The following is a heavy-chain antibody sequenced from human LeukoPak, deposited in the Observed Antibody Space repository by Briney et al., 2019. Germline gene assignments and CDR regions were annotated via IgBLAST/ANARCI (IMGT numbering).Heavy chain of an antibody. V-gene: IGHV3-48*01. J-gene: IGHJ4*02. CDR2: ISSSSSTI. D-gene: IGHD6-6*01. Sequence: GGSLRLSCAASGFTFSSYSMNWVRQAPGKGLEWVSYISSSSSTIYYADSVKVRFTISRDNAKNSLYLQMNSLRAEDTAVYYCAKDIEQLPDYWGQGTLVTVSS. CDR3: AKDIEQLPDY. CDR1: GFTFSSYS.